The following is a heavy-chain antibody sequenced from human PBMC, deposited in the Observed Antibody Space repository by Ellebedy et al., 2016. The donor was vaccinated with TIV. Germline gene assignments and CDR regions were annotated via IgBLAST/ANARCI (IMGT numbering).Heavy chain of an antibody. Sequence: AASVKVSCKASGYTFTGSYIHWVRQAPGQGLEWLGWINPKNGGTNYAQKFQGRFTMTRDTSISTAYMELRWLRSDDTAVYYCARDGACGGDCYGDNYWGQGSLVTVSS. CDR1: GYTFTGSY. J-gene: IGHJ4*02. CDR3: ARDGACGGDCYGDNY. D-gene: IGHD2-21*02. V-gene: IGHV1-2*02. CDR2: INPKNGGT.